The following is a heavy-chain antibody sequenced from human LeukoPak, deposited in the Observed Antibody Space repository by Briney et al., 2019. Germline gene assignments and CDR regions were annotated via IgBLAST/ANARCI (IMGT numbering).Heavy chain of an antibody. D-gene: IGHD1-20*01. CDR3: ARDQYNWNHYYYMDV. J-gene: IGHJ6*03. Sequence: ASVKVSCKASGYTFTSYGISWVRQAPGQGLEWMGWISAYNGNTNYAQKLQGRVNMTTDTSTSTAYMELRSLRSDDTAVYYCARDQYNWNHYYYMDVWGKGTTVTVSS. CDR2: ISAYNGNT. V-gene: IGHV1-18*01. CDR1: GYTFTSYG.